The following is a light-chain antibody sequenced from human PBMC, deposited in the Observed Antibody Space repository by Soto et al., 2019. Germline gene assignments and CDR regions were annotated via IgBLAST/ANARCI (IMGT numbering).Light chain of an antibody. Sequence: EIVLTQSPDTLSLSPGEGATLSCRASQSISSYLAWYQQKPGQYPRLLIYDASNRAPGIPARFSGSGSRTDFTLTITSLEPEDFAIYYCQQRRDWPLTFGGGTRVEIK. CDR1: QSISSY. V-gene: IGKV3-11*01. CDR3: QQRRDWPLT. CDR2: DAS. J-gene: IGKJ4*01.